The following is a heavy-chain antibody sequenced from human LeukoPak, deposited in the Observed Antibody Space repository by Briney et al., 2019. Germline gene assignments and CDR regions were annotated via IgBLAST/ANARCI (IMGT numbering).Heavy chain of an antibody. V-gene: IGHV1-2*06. J-gene: IGHJ4*02. D-gene: IGHD3-10*01. CDR1: GYTFTGYY. CDR2: TNPNSGGT. Sequence: GASVKVSCKASGYTFTGYYMHWVRQAPGQGLEWMGRTNPNSGGTNYAQKFQGRVTMTRDTSISTAYMELSRLRSDDTAVYYCARDHYSVRVRGVIITPGYWGQGTLVTVSS. CDR3: ARDHYSVRVRGVIITPGY.